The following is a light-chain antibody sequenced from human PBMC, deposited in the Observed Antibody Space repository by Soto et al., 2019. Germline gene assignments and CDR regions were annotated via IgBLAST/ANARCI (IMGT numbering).Light chain of an antibody. J-gene: IGKJ1*01. CDR1: QSVGSRW. CDR2: GGS. V-gene: IGKV3-20*01. CDR3: QQYYSSRT. Sequence: EIVLTQSPGTVSLSPGERATLSCRASQSVGSRWLAWYQQKPGQAPRVLIYGGSNRATGIPDRFSGSGSGTDFTLTIRRLEPEDFAVYYCQQYYSSRTFGQGTKVEMK.